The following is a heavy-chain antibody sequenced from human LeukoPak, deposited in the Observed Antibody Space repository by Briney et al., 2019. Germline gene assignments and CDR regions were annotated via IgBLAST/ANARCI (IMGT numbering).Heavy chain of an antibody. V-gene: IGHV1-2*06. CDR2: INPKSGVT. J-gene: IGHJ4*02. Sequence: ASVKVSCKASGYTFTDYSIHWVRQAPGQGPEWMGRINPKSGVTNYAQKFQGRVTMTRDTSLNTAYMELNRLKSDDTALYYCARDLDGSRFDYWGQGTLVTVSS. CDR3: ARDLDGSRFDY. CDR1: GYTFTDYS. D-gene: IGHD1-26*01.